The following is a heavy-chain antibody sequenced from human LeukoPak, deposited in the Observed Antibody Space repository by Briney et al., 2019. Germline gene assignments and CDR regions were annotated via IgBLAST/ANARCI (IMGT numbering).Heavy chain of an antibody. CDR3: AKIYGSGSYHY. CDR2: IYSDNT. V-gene: IGHV3-66*03. Sequence: GGSLRLSCTVSGFTVSSNSMSWVRQAPGKGLEWVSFIYSDNTHYSDSVKGRFTISRDNSKNTLYLQMNSLRAEDTAVYYCAKIYGSGSYHYWGQGTLVTVSS. D-gene: IGHD3-10*01. CDR1: GFTVSSNS. J-gene: IGHJ4*02.